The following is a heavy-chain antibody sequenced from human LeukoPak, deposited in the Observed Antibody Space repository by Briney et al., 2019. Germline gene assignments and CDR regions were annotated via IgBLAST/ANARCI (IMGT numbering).Heavy chain of an antibody. J-gene: IGHJ2*01. CDR1: GGSISSGGYY. CDR3: ARALYDSSGYYQKNWYFDL. V-gene: IGHV4-31*03. D-gene: IGHD3-22*01. CDR2: IYYGGST. Sequence: PSETLSLTCTVSGGSISSGGYYWSWIRQHPGKGLEWIGYIYYGGSTYYNPSLKSRVTISVDTSKNQFSLKLSSVTAADTAVYYCARALYDSSGYYQKNWYFDLWGRGTLVTVSS.